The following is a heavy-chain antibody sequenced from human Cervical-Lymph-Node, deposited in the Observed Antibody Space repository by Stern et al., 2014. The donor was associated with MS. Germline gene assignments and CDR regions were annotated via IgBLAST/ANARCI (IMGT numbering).Heavy chain of an antibody. Sequence: VQLVESGAEVKKPGASVKISCKASGYTFTAYYLYWVRQASGQGLEWMGIINPTGGSTTYAQTFQGRVTMTADTSTSTVYMDRSSLTSEDTAIYYCARAGSGNSNSFDYWGQGPLVTVPP. V-gene: IGHV1-46*01. CDR2: INPTGGST. CDR1: GYTFTAYY. CDR3: ARAGSGNSNSFDY. J-gene: IGHJ4*02. D-gene: IGHD3-22*01.